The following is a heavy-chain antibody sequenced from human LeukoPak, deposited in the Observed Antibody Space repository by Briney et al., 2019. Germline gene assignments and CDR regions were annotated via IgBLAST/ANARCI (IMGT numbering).Heavy chain of an antibody. J-gene: IGHJ5*02. V-gene: IGHV3-21*01. CDR2: ISSSSSYI. D-gene: IGHD2-15*01. Sequence: KTGGSLRLSCAASGFTFSSYSMNWVRQAPGKGLEWVSSISSSSSYIYYADSVKGRFTISRDNAKNSLYLQMNSLRAEDTAVYCCATSCGGSCYSNARLNWFDPWGQGTLVTVSS. CDR3: ATSCGGSCYSNARLNWFDP. CDR1: GFTFSSYS.